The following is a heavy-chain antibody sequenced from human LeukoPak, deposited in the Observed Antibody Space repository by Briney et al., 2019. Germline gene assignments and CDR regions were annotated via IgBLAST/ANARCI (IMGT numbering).Heavy chain of an antibody. J-gene: IGHJ5*02. CDR3: AKDGDSSWYSGWFDP. Sequence: GGSLRLSCAASGVTFSSYAMNWVRQAPGKGLEWVSAISGSGGSTYYADSVKGRFTISRDNSNNTLYLQMNSLRAEHTAVYYCAKDGDSSWYSGWFDPWRQGTLVTVSS. D-gene: IGHD6-13*01. CDR2: ISGSGGST. V-gene: IGHV3-23*01. CDR1: GVTFSSYA.